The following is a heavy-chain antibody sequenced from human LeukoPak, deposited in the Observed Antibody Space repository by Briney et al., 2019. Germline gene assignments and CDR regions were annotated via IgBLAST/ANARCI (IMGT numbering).Heavy chain of an antibody. Sequence: PGRSLRLSCAVSGFTVSNDYMSWVRQAPGKGLEWVSVIYGGGDTYYADSVRGRFTISRDNFENTLFLQMDSLRAEDTAVYYCTRLLPSSHHFFDSWGQGTLVTVSS. CDR2: IYGGGDT. V-gene: IGHV3-53*01. J-gene: IGHJ4*02. CDR3: TRLLPSSHHFFDS. CDR1: GFTVSNDY. D-gene: IGHD6-6*01.